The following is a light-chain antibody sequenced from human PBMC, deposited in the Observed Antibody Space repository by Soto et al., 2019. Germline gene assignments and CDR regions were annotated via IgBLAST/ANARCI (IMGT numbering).Light chain of an antibody. CDR3: CSYATTVYV. J-gene: IGLJ1*01. V-gene: IGLV2-11*01. Sequence: QSVLTQPRSVSGSPGQSVTISCTGPTIDVDSSNYVSWYQQHPGKAPKLMIYDVSERPSGVPDRFSGSKSGSTASLTISGLQAEDEADYYCCSYATTVYVVGSGTKLTVL. CDR2: DVS. CDR1: TIDVDSSNY.